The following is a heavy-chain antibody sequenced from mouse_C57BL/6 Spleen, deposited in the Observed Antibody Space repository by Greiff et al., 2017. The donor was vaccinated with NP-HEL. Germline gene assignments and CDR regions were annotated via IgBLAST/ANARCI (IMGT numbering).Heavy chain of an antibody. CDR1: GYTFTSYW. CDR2: INPSNGGT. V-gene: IGHV1-53*01. Sequence: QVQLKQPGTELVKPGASVKLSCKASGYTFTSYWMHWVKQRPGQGLEWIGNINPSNGGTNYNEKFKSKATLTVDKSSSTAYMQLSSLTSEDSAVYYCARLGVIYYDYDWFAYWGQGTLVTVSA. CDR3: ARLGVIYYDYDWFAY. J-gene: IGHJ3*01. D-gene: IGHD2-4*01.